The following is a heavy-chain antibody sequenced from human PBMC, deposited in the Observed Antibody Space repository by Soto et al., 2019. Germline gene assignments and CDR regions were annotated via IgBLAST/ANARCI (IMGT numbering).Heavy chain of an antibody. CDR3: ARGLATLPVFAFDV. Sequence: SGPTLVNPTQTLTLTCSLSGISLSTSGVGLGWIRQTPGKALEWLALIYWNDDKHYTPSLKSRLTITKDTSKNQAVLTMTNMDPVDTATYYCARGLATLPVFAFDVWGQGTVVTVSS. CDR1: GISLSTSGVG. D-gene: IGHD6-6*01. J-gene: IGHJ3*01. V-gene: IGHV2-5*01. CDR2: IYWNDDK.